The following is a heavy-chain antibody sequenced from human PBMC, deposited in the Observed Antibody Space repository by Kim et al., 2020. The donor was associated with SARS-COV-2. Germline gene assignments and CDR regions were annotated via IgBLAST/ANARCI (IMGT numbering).Heavy chain of an antibody. Sequence: ASVKVSCKASGYFFTGQHMHWVRQAPGQGLEWMGWINPDTGGTNYAQKFQGRVTMTRDTSISTAYMELTRLTSDDTAVYYCARDVLEWFYGMDVWGQGTTVTVSS. D-gene: IGHD3-3*01. CDR1: GYFFTGQH. J-gene: IGHJ6*02. V-gene: IGHV1-2*02. CDR2: INPDTGGT. CDR3: ARDVLEWFYGMDV.